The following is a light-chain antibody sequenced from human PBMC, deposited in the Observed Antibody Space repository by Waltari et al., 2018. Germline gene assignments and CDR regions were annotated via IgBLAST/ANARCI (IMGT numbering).Light chain of an antibody. CDR2: WAS. Sequence: DLVMTQSPDSLAMSLGGRATLNSKPRHSILYNFNSKNYLACYQQKPGQPPKLLISWASIRESGVPDRFSGSGSGTDFALTISSLQAEDVAVYYCQQYYTNPITFGPGTKLEIK. J-gene: IGKJ3*01. V-gene: IGKV4-1*01. CDR3: QQYYTNPIT. CDR1: HSILYNFNSKNY.